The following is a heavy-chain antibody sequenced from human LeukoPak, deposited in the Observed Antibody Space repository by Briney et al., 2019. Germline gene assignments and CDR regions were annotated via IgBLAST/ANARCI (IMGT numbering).Heavy chain of an antibody. V-gene: IGHV3-74*01. CDR1: GFTFSSYC. J-gene: IGHJ4*02. D-gene: IGHD4-11*01. Sequence: GGSLRLSCAASGFTFSSYCMHWVRQAPGKGLVWVSHISSDGSSTSYADSVKGRFTISGDNAKNTLYLQMNRLRAEDTAVYYCARDKVSNYVFDYWGQGTLVTVSS. CDR3: ARDKVSNYVFDY. CDR2: ISSDGSST.